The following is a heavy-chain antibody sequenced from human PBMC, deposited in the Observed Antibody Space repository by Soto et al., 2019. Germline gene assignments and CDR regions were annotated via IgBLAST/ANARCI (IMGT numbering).Heavy chain of an antibody. J-gene: IGHJ4*02. CDR1: GGSLSSGPYS. Sequence: SETLSLTCSVSGGSLSSGPYSWGWIRQHPGKGLEWIGTFYYSGSTHYNPSLASRVTISVDTSKNQFSLKVTSVTAADTAMYYCAREPSGNQAFDYWGQGIPVTVSS. D-gene: IGHD3-10*01. CDR3: AREPSGNQAFDY. V-gene: IGHV4-39*02. CDR2: FYYSGST.